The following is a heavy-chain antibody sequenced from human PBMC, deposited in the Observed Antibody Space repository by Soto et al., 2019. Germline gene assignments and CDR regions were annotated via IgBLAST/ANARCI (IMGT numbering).Heavy chain of an antibody. J-gene: IGHJ5*02. D-gene: IGHD3-16*01. Sequence: QVQLVQSGAEVKKPGASVYVSCKASGYTFSDYYVHWVRQAPGQGLEWMGWINPNVGGTNYARKLQGRGPMTRDTCISTVYMKLTRLSPAATAIYYCARGGREVPRIPYDTWGQGTRVTVSS. CDR2: INPNVGGT. V-gene: IGHV1-2*02. CDR1: GYTFSDYY. CDR3: ARGGREVPRIPYDT.